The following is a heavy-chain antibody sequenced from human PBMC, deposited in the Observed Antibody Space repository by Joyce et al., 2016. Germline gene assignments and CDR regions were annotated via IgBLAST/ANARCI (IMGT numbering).Heavy chain of an antibody. Sequence: QVQLVQSGAEVKKPGASVKVSCKASGYTFTSHGISWMQQAPGQGLEWMGWVSTYNGNTDYAQNFQGRVTMTTDTSTSTAYMELRSLRSDDTAMYYCARACPGSTCYSIYWGQGTLVTVSP. J-gene: IGHJ4*02. D-gene: IGHD2-15*01. V-gene: IGHV1-18*01. CDR3: ARACPGSTCYSIY. CDR1: GYTFTSHG. CDR2: VSTYNGNT.